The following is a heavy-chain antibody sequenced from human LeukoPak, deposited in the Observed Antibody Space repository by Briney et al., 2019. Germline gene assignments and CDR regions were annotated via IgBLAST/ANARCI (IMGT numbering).Heavy chain of an antibody. CDR3: AKDGAQVGVTFDY. CDR1: GFTFSSYG. J-gene: IGHJ4*02. V-gene: IGHV3-23*01. D-gene: IGHD1-26*01. CDR2: ISDSGGNT. Sequence: GGSLRLSCAASGFTFSSYGMHWVRQAPGKGLEWVSSISDSGGNTYYADSVKGRFTISRDNSKNTLYLQMNSLRVEDTAIYYCAKDGAQVGVTFDYWGQGTPVTVSS.